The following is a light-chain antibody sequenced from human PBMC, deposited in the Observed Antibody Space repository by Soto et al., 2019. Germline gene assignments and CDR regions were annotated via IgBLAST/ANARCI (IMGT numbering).Light chain of an antibody. CDR3: QQHYPTAQLT. J-gene: IGKJ4*01. CDR1: QTLLNRSNGKNY. Sequence: DIVLTQSPDSLAVPLGERATINCKSSQTLLNRSNGKNYLAWYQQRPGQPPNLLVYWTSTRESGVPDRFSGSGSGTDFTLTISSLQAEDVAVYYCQQHYPTAQLTFGGGTKVEIK. V-gene: IGKV4-1*01. CDR2: WTS.